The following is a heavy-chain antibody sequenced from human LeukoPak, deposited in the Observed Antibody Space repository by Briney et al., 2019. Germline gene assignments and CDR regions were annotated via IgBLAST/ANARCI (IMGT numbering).Heavy chain of an antibody. Sequence: SVKVSCKASGGTFSSYAISWVRQAPGQGLEWMGGIIPIFGTANYAQKFQGRVTITADESTSTAYMELSSLRSEDTAVYYCARTHTRRRTFDIWGQGTMVTVSS. J-gene: IGHJ3*02. V-gene: IGHV1-69*13. CDR1: GGTFSSYA. CDR2: IIPIFGTA. CDR3: ARTHTRRRTFDI.